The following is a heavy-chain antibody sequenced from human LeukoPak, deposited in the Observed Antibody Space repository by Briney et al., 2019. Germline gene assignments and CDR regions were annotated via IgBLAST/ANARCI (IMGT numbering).Heavy chain of an antibody. CDR2: IYYSGST. Sequence: SETLSLTCTVSGGSISSYYWSWIRQPPGKGLEWIGYIYYSGSTNYNPSLKSRVTISVDTSKNQFSLKLSSVTAADTAVYYCARDLLTYDSSGYYLFDYWGQGTLVTVSS. CDR3: ARDLLTYDSSGYYLFDY. D-gene: IGHD3-22*01. V-gene: IGHV4-59*01. CDR1: GGSISSYY. J-gene: IGHJ4*02.